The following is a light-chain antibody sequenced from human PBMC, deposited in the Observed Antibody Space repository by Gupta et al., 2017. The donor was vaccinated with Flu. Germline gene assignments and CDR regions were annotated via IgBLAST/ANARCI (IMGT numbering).Light chain of an antibody. CDR2: EVS. Sequence: QSALTQPASVSGSPGQSITISCTGTSSYVGGYNYVSWYQQHTGKATKLMIYEVSNRHSGVSNRFSGSKSGNTASLTISGLQAEDEADYYCSSYTSSSTRVFGGGTKLTVL. CDR3: SSYTSSSTRV. J-gene: IGLJ2*01. CDR1: SSYVGGYNY. V-gene: IGLV2-14*01.